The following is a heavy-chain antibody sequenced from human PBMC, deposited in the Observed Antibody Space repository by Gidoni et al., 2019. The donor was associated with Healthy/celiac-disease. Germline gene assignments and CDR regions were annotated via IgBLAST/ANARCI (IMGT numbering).Heavy chain of an antibody. CDR3: ARAYCSGGSCYFDYYYGMDV. D-gene: IGHD2-15*01. V-gene: IGHV4-34*01. CDR2: INHSGST. J-gene: IGHJ6*02. Sequence: QVQLQQWGAGLLKPSETLSLTSAVYGGSFSGYYWSWIRQPPGKGLEWIGEINHSGSTNYNPSLKSRVTISVDTSKNQFSLKLSSVTAADTAVYYCARAYCSGGSCYFDYYYGMDVWGQGTTVTVSS. CDR1: GGSFSGYY.